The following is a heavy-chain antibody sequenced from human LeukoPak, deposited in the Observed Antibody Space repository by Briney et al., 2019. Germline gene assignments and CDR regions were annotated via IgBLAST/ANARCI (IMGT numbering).Heavy chain of an antibody. CDR3: ARSHILTGYYSGAFDI. CDR1: GYSFTSYW. J-gene: IGHJ3*02. Sequence: GESLNISCKASGYSFTSYWIGWVRQMPGKGLEWMGIIYPCDSDSRYTPSLQGQVTISADKSISTAYLQWSSLKASDTAVYYCARSHILTGYYSGAFDIWGQGTMVTVSS. CDR2: IYPCDSDS. D-gene: IGHD3-9*01. V-gene: IGHV5-51*01.